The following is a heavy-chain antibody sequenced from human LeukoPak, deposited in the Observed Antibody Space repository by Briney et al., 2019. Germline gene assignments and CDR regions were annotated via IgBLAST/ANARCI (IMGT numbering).Heavy chain of an antibody. V-gene: IGHV3-33*08. CDR1: GFTFSSYS. CDR3: ARVANITTFGMDV. Sequence: GGSLRLSCAASGFTFSSYSMNWVRQAPGKGLEWVAVIWYDGSKKYYADSVKGRFTISRDNSKNTLYLQMNALRAEDTAVYYCARVANITTFGMDVWGQGTTVTVSS. CDR2: IWYDGSKK. D-gene: IGHD3-9*01. J-gene: IGHJ6*02.